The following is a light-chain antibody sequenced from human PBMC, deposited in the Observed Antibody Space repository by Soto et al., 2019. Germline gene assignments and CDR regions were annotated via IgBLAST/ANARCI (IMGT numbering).Light chain of an antibody. CDR2: VNT. CDR1: SSNIGAGYD. CDR3: QSHDSSLSGYV. Sequence: QAVLTQPPSVSGAPGQRVTISCTGSSSNIGAGYDVHWYQQLPGTAPKLLIYVNTNRPSGVPGRFSGSKSGTSASLAITGLQAEDEADYYCQSHDSSLSGYVFGTGTKSPS. V-gene: IGLV1-40*01. J-gene: IGLJ1*01.